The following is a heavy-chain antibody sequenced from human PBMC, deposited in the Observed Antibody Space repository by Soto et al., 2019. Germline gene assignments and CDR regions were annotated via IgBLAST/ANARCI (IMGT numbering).Heavy chain of an antibody. J-gene: IGHJ2*01. V-gene: IGHV3-30-3*01. CDR2: ISSDGSNK. CDR3: ATVPGYGGYNWYFDL. Sequence: QVQLVESGGGVVQPGTSLRLSCAGSGFSFSNYALVWVRQAPGKGLEWVAVISSDGSNKYHADSVKGRFTISRDNYENTVYLQMNSLRPEDAAVYYWATVPGYGGYNWYFDLWGRGTLVTVSS. CDR1: GFSFSNYA. D-gene: IGHD4-17*01.